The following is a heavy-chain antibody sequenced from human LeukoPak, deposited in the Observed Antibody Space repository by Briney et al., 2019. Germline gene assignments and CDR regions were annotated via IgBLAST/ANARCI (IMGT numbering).Heavy chain of an antibody. CDR2: ISAGNGNT. D-gene: IGHD3-10*01. CDR3: ARAGRVRGVIIISSHTKNWFDP. J-gene: IGHJ5*02. V-gene: IGHV1-3*01. Sequence: GASVKVSCKASGYAFTSYAMHWVRQAPGQRFEWMGWISAGNGNTKYSQKFQGRVTITRDTSASTAYMELSSLRSEDTAVYYCARAGRVRGVIIISSHTKNWFDPWGQGTLVTVSS. CDR1: GYAFTSYA.